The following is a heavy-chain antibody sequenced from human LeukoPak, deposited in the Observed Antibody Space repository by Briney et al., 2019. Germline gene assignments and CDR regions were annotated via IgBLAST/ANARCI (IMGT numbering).Heavy chain of an antibody. J-gene: IGHJ6*03. CDR1: GFTFSSYS. Sequence: GGSLRLSCAASGFTFSSYSMNWVRQAPGKGLEWVSYISSSSSTIYYADSVKGRFTISRDNAKNSLYLQMNSLRAEDTAVYYCASLIVGGRGAHWYYYMDVWGKGTTVTVSS. CDR3: ASLIVGGRGAHWYYYMDV. D-gene: IGHD1-26*01. CDR2: ISSSSSTI. V-gene: IGHV3-48*04.